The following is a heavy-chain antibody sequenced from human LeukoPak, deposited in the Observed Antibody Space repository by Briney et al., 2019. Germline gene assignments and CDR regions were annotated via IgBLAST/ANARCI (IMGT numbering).Heavy chain of an antibody. CDR3: AREYSTSAFDI. J-gene: IGHJ3*02. CDR1: GYTFTGYY. CDR2: INPNSGGT. Sequence: ASVTVSCKASGYTFTGYYMHWVRQAPGQGLEWMGRINPNSGGTNYAQKFQGRVTMTRDTSISTAYMELSRLRSDDTAVYYCAREYSTSAFDIWGQGTMVTVSS. D-gene: IGHD6-6*01. V-gene: IGHV1-2*06.